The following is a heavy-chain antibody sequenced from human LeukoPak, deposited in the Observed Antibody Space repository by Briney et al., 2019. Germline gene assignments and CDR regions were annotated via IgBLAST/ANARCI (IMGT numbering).Heavy chain of an antibody. CDR2: ANHNGGT. CDR1: GGSFRGYY. Sequence: SETLSLTCAVNGGSFRGYYCTWIRQPPGKGLEWIGEANHNGGTNYSPSLKSRITISVDTSKNQFSLKLNSVTAADTAVYFCARGIVLTRYASYDYWGQGTPVTVSS. J-gene: IGHJ4*02. V-gene: IGHV4-34*01. CDR3: ARGIVLTRYASYDY. D-gene: IGHD2-8*02.